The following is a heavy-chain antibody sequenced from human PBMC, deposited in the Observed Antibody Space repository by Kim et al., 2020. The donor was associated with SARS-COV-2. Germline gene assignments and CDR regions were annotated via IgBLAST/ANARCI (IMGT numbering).Heavy chain of an antibody. D-gene: IGHD3-22*01. CDR1: GFTFSSYG. J-gene: IGHJ4*02. CDR3: AREGYYDSSGYSDYFDY. V-gene: IGHV3-33*05. CDR2: ISYDGSNK. Sequence: GGSLRLSCAASGFTFSSYGMHWVRQAPGKGLEWVAVISYDGSNKYYADSVKGRFTISRDNSKNTLYLQMNSLRAEDTAVYYCAREGYYDSSGYSDYFDYWGQGTLVTVSS.